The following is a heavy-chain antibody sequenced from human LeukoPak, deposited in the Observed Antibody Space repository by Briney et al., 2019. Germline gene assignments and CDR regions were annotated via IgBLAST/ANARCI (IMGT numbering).Heavy chain of an antibody. V-gene: IGHV4-34*01. CDR3: ARGNILTGYCFDF. CDR2: IHYTGAT. CDR1: GGSITGYY. D-gene: IGHD3-9*01. J-gene: IGHJ4*02. Sequence: SETLSLTCAVYGGSITGYYWSWIRQTPGRGLEWVGEIHYTGATSYNPSLKGRATISTDTSKNQYSLRLSSVTAADAAVYYCARGNILTGYCFDFWGQGALVTVSS.